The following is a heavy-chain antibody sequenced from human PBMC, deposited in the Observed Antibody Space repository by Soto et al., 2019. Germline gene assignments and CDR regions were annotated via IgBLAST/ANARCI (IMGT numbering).Heavy chain of an antibody. CDR1: GGSINSGDLY. CDR3: ARDLIDSSDAFDI. J-gene: IGHJ3*02. V-gene: IGHV4-30-4*01. Sequence: QVQLQESGPGLMKPSQTLSLTCTVSGGSINSGDLYWSWIRQPPGKGLEWIGYIYYSGSTYYNPSLKSRIIISVATSKNQFSLKLSSVTAADTAVYYCARDLIDSSDAFDIWGQGTMVTVSS. D-gene: IGHD5-18*01. CDR2: IYYSGST.